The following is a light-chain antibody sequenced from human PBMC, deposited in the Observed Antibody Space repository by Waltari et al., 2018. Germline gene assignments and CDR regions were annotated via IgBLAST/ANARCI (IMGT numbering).Light chain of an antibody. CDR1: QSVSRA. CDR3: QHYVNLPVT. J-gene: IGKJ1*01. CDR2: AAS. Sequence: EIVLTQSRGTLSLSPGERATLSCRASQSVSRALAWYQQKPGQAPRLLIYAASTRATGVPDRFSGRGSGTDFSLTISRLDPENFAVYYCQHYVNLPVTFGQGTKVEI. V-gene: IGKV3-20*01.